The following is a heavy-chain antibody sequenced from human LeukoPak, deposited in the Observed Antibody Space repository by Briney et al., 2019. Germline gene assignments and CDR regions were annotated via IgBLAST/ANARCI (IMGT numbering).Heavy chain of an antibody. CDR3: ARDRFDY. Sequence: GGSLRLSCGASGFTFSSYSMNWVRQAPGKGLEWVSYIRSSSSIVYYADSVKGRFTISRDNAKKSLYLQMNSLRDEDTAVYYCARDRFDYWGQGTLVTVSS. V-gene: IGHV3-48*02. CDR2: IRSSSSIV. CDR1: GFTFSSYS. J-gene: IGHJ4*02.